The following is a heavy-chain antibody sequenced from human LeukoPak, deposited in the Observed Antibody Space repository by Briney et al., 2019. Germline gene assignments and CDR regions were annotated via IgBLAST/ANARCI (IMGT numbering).Heavy chain of an antibody. D-gene: IGHD3-22*01. CDR3: ARHFYDSSGYYNWFDP. Sequence: SETLSLTCTVSGGSISSYYWSWIRQPPGKGLEWIGYIYYSGSTNYNPSLKSRVTISVDTSKNQFSLKLSSVTAADTAVYYCARHFYDSSGYYNWFDPRGQGTLVTVSS. V-gene: IGHV4-59*01. CDR2: IYYSGST. CDR1: GGSISSYY. J-gene: IGHJ5*02.